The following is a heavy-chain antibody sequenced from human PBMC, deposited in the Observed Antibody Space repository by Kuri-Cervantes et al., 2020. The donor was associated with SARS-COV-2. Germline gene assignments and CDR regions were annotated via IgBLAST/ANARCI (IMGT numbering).Heavy chain of an antibody. Sequence: SVKVSCKASGYTFTSYGISWVRQAPGQGLEWMGGIIPIFGTANYAQKFQGRVTITTDESTGTAYMELSSLRSEDTAVYYCARDLGDGYNFAGDAFDIWGQGTMVTVSS. CDR3: ARDLGDGYNFAGDAFDI. D-gene: IGHD5-24*01. J-gene: IGHJ3*02. V-gene: IGHV1-69*05. CDR2: IIPIFGTA. CDR1: GYTFTSYG.